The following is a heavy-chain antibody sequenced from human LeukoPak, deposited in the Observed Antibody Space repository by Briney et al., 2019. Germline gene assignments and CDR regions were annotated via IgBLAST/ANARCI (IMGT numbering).Heavy chain of an antibody. Sequence: GGSLRLSCAASGFTFSSSAMNWVRQAPGKGLEWVSAISCTGGSTYYADSVKGRFTISRDYSKNTLYLQMNSLRAEDTAVYYCAKGPDSSGYYDLSEFDYWGQGTLVTVSS. V-gene: IGHV3-23*01. CDR3: AKGPDSSGYYDLSEFDY. D-gene: IGHD3-22*01. CDR1: GFTFSSSA. J-gene: IGHJ4*02. CDR2: ISCTGGST.